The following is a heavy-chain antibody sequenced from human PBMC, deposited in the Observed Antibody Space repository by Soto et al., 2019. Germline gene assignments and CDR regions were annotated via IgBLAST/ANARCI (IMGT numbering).Heavy chain of an antibody. D-gene: IGHD2-2*01. Sequence: SETLSLTCVVYGGSFSGFYWSWVRQPPGKGLEWIGEINHSGSTDYNPSLKSRVTISVDMSKNQFSLELNSVTAADTAVFYCARRPLYCGSTSRYCYYYHRMDVWGQGNTVTVSS. CDR2: INHSGST. V-gene: IGHV4-34*01. CDR1: GGSFSGFY. J-gene: IGHJ6*02. CDR3: ARRPLYCGSTSRYCYYYHRMDV.